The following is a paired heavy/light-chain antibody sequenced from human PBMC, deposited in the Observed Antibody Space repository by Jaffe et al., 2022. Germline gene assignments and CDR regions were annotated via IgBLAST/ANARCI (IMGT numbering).Light chain of an antibody. CDR2: DVS. J-gene: IGLJ2*01. V-gene: IGLV2-14*03. Sequence: QSALTQPASVSGSPGQSITISCTGTSSDVGGYNYVSWYQQHPGKAPKLMIYDVSNRPSGVSNRFSGSKSGNTASLTISGLQAEDEADYYCSSYTSSSTDYVVFGGGTKLTVL. CDR1: SSDVGGYNY. CDR3: SSYTSSSTDYVV.
Heavy chain of an antibody. Sequence: QVTLRESGPALVKPTQTLTLTCTFSGFSLSTSGMCVSWVRQPPGKALEWLALIDWDDDKYYSTSLKTRLTISKDTSKNQVVLTMTNMDPVDTATYYCAQTSYDSSGYHNWYFDLWGRGTLVTVSS. CDR3: AQTSYDSSGYHNWYFDL. J-gene: IGHJ2*01. D-gene: IGHD3-22*01. CDR2: IDWDDDK. V-gene: IGHV2-70*20. CDR1: GFSLSTSGMC.